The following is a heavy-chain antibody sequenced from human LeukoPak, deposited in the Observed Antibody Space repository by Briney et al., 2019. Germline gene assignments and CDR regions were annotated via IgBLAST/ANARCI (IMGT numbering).Heavy chain of an antibody. V-gene: IGHV4-34*01. Sequence: SETLSLTCAVYGGSFSGYYWSWIRQPPGKGREWIGEINHSGSTNYNPSLKSRVTISVDTSKNQFSLKLSSVTAADTAVYYCARGPWFDPWGQGTLVTVSS. CDR2: INHSGST. CDR1: GGSFSGYY. J-gene: IGHJ5*02. CDR3: ARGPWFDP.